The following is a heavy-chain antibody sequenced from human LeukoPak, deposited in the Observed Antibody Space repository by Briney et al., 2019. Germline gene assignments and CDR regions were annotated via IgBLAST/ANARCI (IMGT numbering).Heavy chain of an antibody. CDR1: SGSITSSVYY. V-gene: IGHV4-39*02. D-gene: IGHD2-15*01. Sequence: SETLSLTCTVSSGSITSSVYYCSWIRQPPGKGLEWIAGINYSGATHYNPSLKSRVTISVDTSKNHFPLILSSVPAADTAVYYCAIYSSSSGRIAPWGQGPLVTVSS. CDR3: AIYSSSSGRIAP. J-gene: IGHJ5*02. CDR2: INYSGAT.